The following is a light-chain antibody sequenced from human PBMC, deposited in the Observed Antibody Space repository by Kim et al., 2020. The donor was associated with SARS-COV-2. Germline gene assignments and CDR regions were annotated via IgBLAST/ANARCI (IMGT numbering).Light chain of an antibody. J-gene: IGKJ2*01. Sequence: VILCMSSWARTSQSCRAGQSVCSNLAWYQQKHGQAPRLLIYGACTRATGIPARFSGSGSGTEFTLTISSLQSEDFAAYSWMYT. V-gene: IGKV3-15*01. CDR2: GAC. CDR1: QSVCSN. CDR3: MYT.